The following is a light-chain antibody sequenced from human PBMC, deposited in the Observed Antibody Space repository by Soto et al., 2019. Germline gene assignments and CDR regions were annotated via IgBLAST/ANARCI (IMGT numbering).Light chain of an antibody. Sequence: DIQMTQSPSTLSASVGDRVTITCRASQSISSSLAWYHHRPGKDPKLPIYDASSLESGVPSRFSGSGSGTEFTLTINSLQPDDFATYYCQQYNSYWTFGQGTKVDI. V-gene: IGKV1-5*01. CDR2: DAS. CDR1: QSISSS. J-gene: IGKJ1*01. CDR3: QQYNSYWT.